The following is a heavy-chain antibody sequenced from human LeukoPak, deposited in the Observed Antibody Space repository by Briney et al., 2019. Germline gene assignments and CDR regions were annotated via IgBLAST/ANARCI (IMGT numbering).Heavy chain of an antibody. CDR2: IMQDGSEK. J-gene: IGHJ4*02. Sequence: GGSLRLSCAASGFTFSSYWMSWVRQAPGKGLEWVANIMQDGSEKYYVDSVRGRFTISRDNAKNSLCLQMNSLRAEDTAVYYCARGWVDCSRSSCYAFDYWGQGTLVTVSS. V-gene: IGHV3-7*01. CDR3: ARGWVDCSRSSCYAFDY. CDR1: GFTFSSYW. D-gene: IGHD2-2*01.